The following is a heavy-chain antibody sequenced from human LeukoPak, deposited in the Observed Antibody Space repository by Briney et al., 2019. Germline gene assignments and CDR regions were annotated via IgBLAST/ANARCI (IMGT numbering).Heavy chain of an antibody. CDR2: IYYGGST. CDR1: GGSISTYC. CDR3: ARGRYSSSSDY. D-gene: IGHD6-13*01. V-gene: IGHV4-59*01. J-gene: IGHJ4*02. Sequence: SETLSLTCTVSGGSISTYCWSWIRQPPGKGLEWIGYIYYGGSTDYNPSLKSRVTISVDTSKNQFSLKLSSVTAADTAVYYCARGRYSSSSDYWGQGTLVTVSS.